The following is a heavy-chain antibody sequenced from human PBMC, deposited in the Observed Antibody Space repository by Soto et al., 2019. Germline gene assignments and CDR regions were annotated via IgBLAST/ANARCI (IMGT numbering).Heavy chain of an antibody. CDR2: INHNGST. V-gene: IGHV4-39*07. CDR3: ARGFGGSGSYWWYFDY. J-gene: IGHJ4*02. CDR1: GGSISIGGYY. D-gene: IGHD1-26*01. Sequence: PSEPLSLTCTVSGGSISIGGYYWSWIRQHPGKGLEWMGKINHNGSTNYSPSLKSRLTISVDTSKNQFSLKLSSVTAADTAVYYCARGFGGSGSYWWYFDYWGQGTLVTVSS.